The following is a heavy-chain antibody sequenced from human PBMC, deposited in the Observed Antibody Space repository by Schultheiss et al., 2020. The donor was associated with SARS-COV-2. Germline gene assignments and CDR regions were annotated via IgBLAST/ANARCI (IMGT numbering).Heavy chain of an antibody. V-gene: IGHV1-18*01. J-gene: IGHJ4*02. Sequence: ASVKVSCKASGYTFTSYGISWVRQAPGQGLEWMGWINPNSGGTSYAQKFQGRVTMTRDTSTSTVYMELSSLRSEDTAVYYCARDPQSVEMATVVDFDYSGQGTLVTVSS. CDR1: GYTFTSYG. CDR2: INPNSGGT. CDR3: ARDPQSVEMATVVDFDY. D-gene: IGHD5-24*01.